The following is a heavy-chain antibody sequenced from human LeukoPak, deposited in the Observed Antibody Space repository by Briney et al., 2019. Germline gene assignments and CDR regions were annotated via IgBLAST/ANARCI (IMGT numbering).Heavy chain of an antibody. D-gene: IGHD4-17*01. Sequence: ASVKVSCKASGYTFTDYYMHWVRQAPGQGLEWMGWINPNSGGTNYAQKFQGRVTMTRDTSISTAYMELSRLRSDDTAVYYCARDPHTVTPMDVWGKGTTVTVSS. CDR3: ARDPHTVTPMDV. J-gene: IGHJ6*04. V-gene: IGHV1-2*02. CDR2: INPNSGGT. CDR1: GYTFTDYY.